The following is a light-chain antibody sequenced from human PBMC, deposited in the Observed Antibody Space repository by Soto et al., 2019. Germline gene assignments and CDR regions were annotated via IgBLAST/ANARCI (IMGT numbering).Light chain of an antibody. CDR3: QQYSMAPLT. CDR2: DAS. J-gene: IGKJ1*01. CDR1: LTISDNY. Sequence: EIVLTHSPGTLSLSPGERATLSCRASLTISDNYLAWYQQKAGQAPRLVIYDASNRAPGIPDRFSASGSGTDFTLTISRLEPEDFAVYYCQQYSMAPLTFGQGTKVDIK. V-gene: IGKV3-20*01.